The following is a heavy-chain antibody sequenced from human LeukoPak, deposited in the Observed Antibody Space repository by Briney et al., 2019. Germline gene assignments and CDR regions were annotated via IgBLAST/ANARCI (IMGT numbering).Heavy chain of an antibody. J-gene: IGHJ4*02. Sequence: GGSLRLSCAASGFTFSSYWMSWVRQAPGKGLEWVANIKQDGSEKYYVDSVKGRFNISRDNAKNSLYLQMNSLRAEDTAVYYCARSRGTTSWYYYDSSGYYLDYWGQGTLVTVSS. D-gene: IGHD3-22*01. V-gene: IGHV3-7*01. CDR3: ARSRGTTSWYYYDSSGYYLDY. CDR2: IKQDGSEK. CDR1: GFTFSSYW.